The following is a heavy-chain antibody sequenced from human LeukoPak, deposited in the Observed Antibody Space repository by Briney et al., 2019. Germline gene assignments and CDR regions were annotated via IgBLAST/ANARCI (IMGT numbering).Heavy chain of an antibody. V-gene: IGHV3-21*01. D-gene: IGHD3-10*01. CDR1: GFTFSSYA. Sequence: PGGSLRLSCAASGFTFSSYAMNWVRQAPGKGLEWVSSISSSSTYIYYADSVKGRFTISRDNAKNSLYLQMNSLRAEDTAVYYCARDHPYGSGSYDFDYWGPGTLVTVSS. J-gene: IGHJ4*02. CDR3: ARDHPYGSGSYDFDY. CDR2: ISSSSTYI.